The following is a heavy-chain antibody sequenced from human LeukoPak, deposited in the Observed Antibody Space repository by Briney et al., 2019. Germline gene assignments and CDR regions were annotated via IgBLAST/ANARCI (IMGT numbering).Heavy chain of an antibody. V-gene: IGHV4-4*02. CDR2: IYHSGST. CDR1: GGSISSSNW. J-gene: IGHJ5*02. D-gene: IGHD5-18*01. Sequence: PSGTLSLTCAVSGGSISSSNWWSWVRQPPGKGLEWIGEIYHSGSTNYNPSLKSRVTISVDKSKNQFSLKLSSVTAADTAVYYCARGGGIQLWLRVVRWFDPWGQGTLVTVSS. CDR3: ARGGGIQLWLRVVRWFDP.